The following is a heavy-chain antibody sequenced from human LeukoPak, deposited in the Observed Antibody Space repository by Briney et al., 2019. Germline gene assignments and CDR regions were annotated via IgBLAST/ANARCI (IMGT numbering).Heavy chain of an antibody. V-gene: IGHV1-18*01. D-gene: IGHD4-23*01. J-gene: IGHJ6*04. CDR1: GHIFKSYG. Sequence: ASVKVSCKASGHIFKSYGVNWVRQAPGQGLEWVGWISGFNGKTDYAQRFEGRVTMTRDTSTNTAYMELRSLRSEDTAVYYCARSGILVTGVRMDVWGKGTTVIVSS. CDR2: ISGFNGKT. CDR3: ARSGILVTGVRMDV.